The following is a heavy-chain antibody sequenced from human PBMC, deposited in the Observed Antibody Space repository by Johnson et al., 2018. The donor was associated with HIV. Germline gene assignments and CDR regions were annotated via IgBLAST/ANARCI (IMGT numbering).Heavy chain of an antibody. CDR1: GFTFSNAW. V-gene: IGHV3-15*01. CDR2: IKSKTDGGTT. CDR3: AKVLFGYSYGDAFDI. D-gene: IGHD5-18*01. Sequence: VQLVESGGGLVKPGGSLRLSCAASGFTFSNAWMSWVRQAPGKGLEWVGRIKSKTDGGTTDYAAPVKGRFTISRDDSKNTLYLQMKSLRAEDAAVYYCAKVLFGYSYGDAFDIWGPGTVVTVSS. J-gene: IGHJ3*02.